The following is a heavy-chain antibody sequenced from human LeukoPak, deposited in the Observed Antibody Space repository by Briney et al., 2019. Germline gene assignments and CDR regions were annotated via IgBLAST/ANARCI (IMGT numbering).Heavy chain of an antibody. Sequence: PSETLSLTRTVSGGSISSGDYYWTWIRQHPGKGLEWIGYIYHSGSTYYNPSLKSRISISIDTSKNQFSLKLISVTAADTAVYYCARGGTTVTNYYFDYWGRGTLVTVSS. D-gene: IGHD4-17*01. CDR3: ARGGTTVTNYYFDY. CDR1: GGSISSGDYY. V-gene: IGHV4-31*03. CDR2: IYHSGST. J-gene: IGHJ4*02.